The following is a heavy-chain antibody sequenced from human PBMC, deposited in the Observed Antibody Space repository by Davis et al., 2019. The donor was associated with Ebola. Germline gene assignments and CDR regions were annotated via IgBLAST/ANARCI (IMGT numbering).Heavy chain of an antibody. D-gene: IGHD3/OR15-3a*01. Sequence: MPSETLSLTCTVSGGSVSSGSYYWSWIRQPPGKGLEWIGYIYYSGSTNYNPSLKSRVTISVDTSKNQFSLKLSSVTAADTAVYYCARARPWAGYGMDVWGQGTTVTVSS. V-gene: IGHV4-61*01. J-gene: IGHJ6*02. CDR3: ARARPWAGYGMDV. CDR1: GGSVSSGSYY. CDR2: IYYSGST.